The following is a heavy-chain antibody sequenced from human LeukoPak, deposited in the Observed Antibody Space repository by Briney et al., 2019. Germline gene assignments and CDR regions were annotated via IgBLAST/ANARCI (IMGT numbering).Heavy chain of an antibody. CDR3: IRDFRSADL. CDR1: GFTFSSYS. CDR2: IYVDGRTT. V-gene: IGHV3-74*01. Sequence: GGSLRLSCAASGFTFSSYSMNWVRQAPGKGLVWVSRIYVDGRTTNYADSVKGRFTISRDNAKNTVYLEMNSLSVEDTATYYCIRDFRSADLWGQGTLVTVTS. J-gene: IGHJ5*02.